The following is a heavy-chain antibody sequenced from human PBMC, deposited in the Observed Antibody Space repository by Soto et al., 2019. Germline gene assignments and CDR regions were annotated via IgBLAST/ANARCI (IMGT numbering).Heavy chain of an antibody. Sequence: QVQLVQSGAEVKKPGASVKVYCKASGYTFTSYGISWVRQAPGQGLEWMGWISAYNGNTNYAQKLQGRVTMTTDTSTSTSYMELRSLRSDDTAVYYCARDYYDILTGYYGSTYYFDYWGQGTLVTVSS. CDR1: GYTFTSYG. D-gene: IGHD3-9*01. V-gene: IGHV1-18*01. CDR3: ARDYYDILTGYYGSTYYFDY. CDR2: ISAYNGNT. J-gene: IGHJ4*02.